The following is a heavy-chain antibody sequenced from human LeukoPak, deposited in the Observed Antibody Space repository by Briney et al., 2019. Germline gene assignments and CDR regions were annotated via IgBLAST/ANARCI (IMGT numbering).Heavy chain of an antibody. Sequence: ASVKVSCKASGFTFTGYYIHWVRQAPGQGLEWMGYINPHSGGTSSPQKFQGRVTMTTDTSISAAYMELSSLISDDTAMYYCVREGNELLSKNFDYWGQGTLVTVSS. CDR3: VREGNELLSKNFDY. J-gene: IGHJ4*02. CDR1: GFTFTGYY. V-gene: IGHV1-2*02. CDR2: INPHSGGT. D-gene: IGHD2-21*02.